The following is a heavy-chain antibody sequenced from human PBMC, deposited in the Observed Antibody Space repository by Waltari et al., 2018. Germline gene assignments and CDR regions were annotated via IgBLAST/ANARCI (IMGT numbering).Heavy chain of an antibody. CDR1: GFPLSSYW. V-gene: IGHV3-7*01. D-gene: IGHD3-22*01. CDR3: ARDQWFAFDI. CDR2: IKKDGSEE. J-gene: IGHJ3*02. Sequence: EVQLVESGGGLVQPGGSLRLSCAASGFPLSSYWMSWVRQAPGKGPEWVANIKKDGSEEYYEDSVRGRFTISRDNAKNSLYLQMNSLRPEDTAVYYCARDQWFAFDIWGQGTMVTVSS.